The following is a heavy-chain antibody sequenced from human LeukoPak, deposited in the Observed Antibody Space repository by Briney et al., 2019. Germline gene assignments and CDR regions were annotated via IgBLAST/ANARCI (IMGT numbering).Heavy chain of an antibody. CDR1: GGTFSSYA. CDR2: IIPILGIA. Sequence: SVKVSCKASGGTFSSYAISWVRQAPGQGLEWMGRIIPILGIANYAQKFQGRVTITADKSTSTAYMELRSLRSDDTAVYYRARNYDWGSWFDPWGQGTLVTVSS. CDR3: ARNYDWGSWFDP. J-gene: IGHJ5*02. V-gene: IGHV1-69*04. D-gene: IGHD3-16*01.